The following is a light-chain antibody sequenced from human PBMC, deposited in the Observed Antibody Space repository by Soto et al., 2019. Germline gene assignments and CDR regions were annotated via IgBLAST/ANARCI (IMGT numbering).Light chain of an antibody. V-gene: IGLV4-60*02. CDR1: SGHSSYI. CDR3: ETWDSNVMV. Sequence: QPVLTQSSSASASLGSSVKLTCTLSSGHSSYIIAWHQQQPGKAPRYLMKLEGRGSYNKGSGVPDSFSGSSSGADRYLTISNLQFEDAADYYFETWDSNVMVFCGGTQLTVL. CDR2: LEGRGSY. J-gene: IGLJ3*02.